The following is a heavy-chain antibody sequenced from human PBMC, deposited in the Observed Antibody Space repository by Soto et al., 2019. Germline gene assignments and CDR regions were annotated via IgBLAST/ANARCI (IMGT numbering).Heavy chain of an antibody. D-gene: IGHD1-7*01. CDR3: ARESGENWTYEAH. CDR1: GAYISDFS. J-gene: IGHJ1*01. CDR2: ITVNGNT. Sequence: QVQQLKSGPGLVKPWDTLSLTCTVSGAYISDFSWSWIRQPAGKGLEWIGRITVNGNTQYNPSFRSRVSMSVDTYRNQFDLNLQSATAADTALYYCARESGENWTYEAHWGQGTLVTVSS. V-gene: IGHV4-4*07.